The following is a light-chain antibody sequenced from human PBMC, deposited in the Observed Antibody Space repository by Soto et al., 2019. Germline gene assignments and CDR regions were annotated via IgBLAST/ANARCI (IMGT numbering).Light chain of an antibody. CDR3: QQLHDYPIT. CDR2: AAS. CDR1: QGIDSS. J-gene: IGKJ5*01. V-gene: IGKV1-9*01. Sequence: LLTQTPSSLSATVGYIVTITCRASQGIDSSFAWYQQKPGKAPKLLIYAASSLQSGVPSRFSGSGSGTDFTLTISSLQPEDFATYYCQQLHDYPITFGQRARLEI.